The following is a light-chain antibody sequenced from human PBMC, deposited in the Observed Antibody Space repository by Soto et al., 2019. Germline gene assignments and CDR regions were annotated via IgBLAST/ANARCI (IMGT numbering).Light chain of an antibody. Sequence: EIVLTQSPGTLSLSPGERVTLSCRASQSVTSNYLAWYQQKPGQAPRLLIYGASSRATGIPDRFSGSGSGTDFTLTISGLEPEDFAVYYCQQYGTAPRTFVQGTKVEIK. CDR3: QQYGTAPRT. J-gene: IGKJ1*01. CDR1: QSVTSNY. CDR2: GAS. V-gene: IGKV3-20*01.